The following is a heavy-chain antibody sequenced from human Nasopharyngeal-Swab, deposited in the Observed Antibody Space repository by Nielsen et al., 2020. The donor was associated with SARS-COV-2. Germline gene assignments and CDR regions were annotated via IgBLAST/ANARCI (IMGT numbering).Heavy chain of an antibody. J-gene: IGHJ2*01. CDR2: ISGAGSST. CDR3: ARDLLSSWRAIGNWYFDL. V-gene: IGHV3-23*01. D-gene: IGHD6-13*01. CDR1: GFTFSSYA. Sequence: GESLKISCVASGFTFSSYAMSWVRQAPGKGLNWVSAISGAGSSTYYADSVKGRFTISRDNAKNSLFLQMNSLRSEDTAVYYCARDLLSSWRAIGNWYFDLWGRGTLVTVSS.